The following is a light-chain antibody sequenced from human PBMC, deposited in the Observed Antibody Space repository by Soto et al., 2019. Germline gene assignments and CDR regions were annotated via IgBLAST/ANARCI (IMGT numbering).Light chain of an antibody. J-gene: IGLJ3*02. V-gene: IGLV2-14*01. CDR3: HSYNSSMIAL. CDR1: SSDVGGYNY. CDR2: EVS. Sequence: QSALTQPASVSGSPGQSITISCTGTSSDVGGYNYVSWYQQHPGKAPKLIIYEVSNRPSGVSNRFSGSKSGNTASLTISGLQAEDEADYYCHSYNSSMIALFGGGTKVTVL.